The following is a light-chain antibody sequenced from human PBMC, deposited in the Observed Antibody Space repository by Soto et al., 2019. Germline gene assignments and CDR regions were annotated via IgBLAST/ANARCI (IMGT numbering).Light chain of an antibody. CDR2: EVT. V-gene: IGLV2-23*02. CDR1: TSDVGTYDL. J-gene: IGLJ3*02. CDR3: CSYVVSRTLV. Sequence: QSALTQPASVSGSPGQSITISCTGTTSDVGTYDLVSWYRQHPGTAPKLIMYEVTKRPPDVSSRFSGSRSGNTASLTISGLQAEDEGLYYCCSYVVSRTLVFGGGTKVTVL.